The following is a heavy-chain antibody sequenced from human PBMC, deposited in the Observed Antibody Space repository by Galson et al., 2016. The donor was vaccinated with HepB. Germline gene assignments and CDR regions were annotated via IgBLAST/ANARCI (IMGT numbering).Heavy chain of an antibody. V-gene: IGHV5-51*01. CDR3: ARVSSGTCYLLDY. CDR1: GYIFTNYW. D-gene: IGHD1-26*01. CDR2: IYPRDSEI. Sequence: QSGAEVTKPGDSLKIPCKTSGYIFTNYWIAWVRQMPGKGLEWMGIIYPRDSEIRFNPSFEGLVTMSSDKSIATAYLQLINLKASDPAIYYCARVSSGTCYLLDYWGQGTLATVSS. J-gene: IGHJ4*02.